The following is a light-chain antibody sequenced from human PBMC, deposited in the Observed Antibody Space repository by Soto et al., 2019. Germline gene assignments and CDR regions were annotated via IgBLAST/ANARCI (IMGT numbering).Light chain of an antibody. V-gene: IGKV1-9*01. J-gene: IGKJ5*01. CDR2: VAS. CDR1: QGISSY. CDR3: QHLNSYPIT. Sequence: DIQLTQSPSFLSASVGDRVTITCRASQGISSYLAWYQQKPGKAPKLLIYVASTLQSGVPSRFSGSGSGTEFTLTISSLQPEDFATYSCQHLNSYPITFGQGTRLEIK.